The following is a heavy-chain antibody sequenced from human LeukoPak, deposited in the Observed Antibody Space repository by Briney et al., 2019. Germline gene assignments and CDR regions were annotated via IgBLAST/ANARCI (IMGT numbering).Heavy chain of an antibody. CDR2: INGDGSST. V-gene: IGHV3-74*01. J-gene: IGHJ3*02. CDR3: ARDLWAGGTGPFDAFDI. D-gene: IGHD1-26*01. Sequence: PGGSLRLSCAASGFTFSSYWMHWVRQAPGKGLVWVSRINGDGSSTSYADSVKGRFTISRDNAKNTLYLQMNSLRAEDTAVYYCARDLWAGGTGPFDAFDIWGQGTMVTVSS. CDR1: GFTFSSYW.